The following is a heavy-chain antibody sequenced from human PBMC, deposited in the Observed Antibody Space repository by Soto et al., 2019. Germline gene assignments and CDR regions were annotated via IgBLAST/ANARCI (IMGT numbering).Heavy chain of an antibody. D-gene: IGHD5-12*01. J-gene: IGHJ6*02. CDR1: GGSFSGYH. V-gene: IGHV4-34*01. CDR3: AKNARWLRTYYYCGMDV. CDR2: INHSGST. Sequence: QVQLQQWGAGLMKPSETLSLTCAVYGGSFSGYHWSWIRQPPGKGLEWIGEINHSGSTNYNPSLKSRVTISIDTSKTQFSLKLTSVTAADTAVYYCAKNARWLRTYYYCGMDVWGQGTTVTVS.